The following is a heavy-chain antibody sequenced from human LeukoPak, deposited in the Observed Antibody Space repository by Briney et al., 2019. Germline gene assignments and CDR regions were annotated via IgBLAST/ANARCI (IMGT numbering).Heavy chain of an antibody. V-gene: IGHV1-2*02. CDR3: ARVSQLVLDDAFDI. Sequence: GASVKVSCKASGYTFTGYYMHWVRQAPGQGLEWMGWINPNSGGTNYAQKLRGRVTMTTDTSTSTAYMELRSLRSDDTAVYYCARVSQLVLDDAFDIWGQGTMVAVSS. J-gene: IGHJ3*02. CDR1: GYTFTGYY. D-gene: IGHD6-13*01. CDR2: INPNSGGT.